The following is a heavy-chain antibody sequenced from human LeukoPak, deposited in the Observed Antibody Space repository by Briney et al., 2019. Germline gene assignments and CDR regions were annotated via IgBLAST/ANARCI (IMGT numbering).Heavy chain of an antibody. CDR2: ISYDGSNK. D-gene: IGHD5-12*01. CDR1: GFTFSSYA. CDR3: ARAPPLTDSGYDSPPDY. V-gene: IGHV3-30-3*01. Sequence: PGGSLRLSCAASGFTFSSYAMHWVRQAPGKGLEWVAVISYDGSNKYYADSVKGRFTISRDNSKNTLYLQMNSLRAEDTAVYYCARAPPLTDSGYDSPPDYWGQGTLVTVSS. J-gene: IGHJ4*02.